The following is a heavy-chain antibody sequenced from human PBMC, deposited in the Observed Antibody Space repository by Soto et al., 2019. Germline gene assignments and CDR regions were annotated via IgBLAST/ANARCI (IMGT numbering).Heavy chain of an antibody. V-gene: IGHV4-39*01. CDR2: VYHNGGA. Sequence: SETLSLTCTVSGVSIHNSHSFWAWIRQPPGKGLQFIASVYHNGGAHYNSSLKSRVTISVDTANNQVSLRMRSLTAADTAFYYCGRVVEGATRHTDPDSWGQGILVTV. D-gene: IGHD2-21*01. J-gene: IGHJ5*01. CDR1: GVSIHNSHSF. CDR3: GRVVEGATRHTDPDS.